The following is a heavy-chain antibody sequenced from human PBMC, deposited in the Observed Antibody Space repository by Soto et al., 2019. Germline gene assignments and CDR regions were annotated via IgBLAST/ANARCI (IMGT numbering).Heavy chain of an antibody. CDR3: ARDSSSYYYYYYGMDV. J-gene: IGHJ6*02. D-gene: IGHD6-13*01. Sequence: QVQLVQSGAEVKKPGSSVKVSCKASGGTFSSYTISWVRQAPGQGLEWMGRIIPILGIANYAQKFQGRVTITADKSTSTAYIEMSSLRSEDTAVYYCARDSSSYYYYYYGMDVWGQGTTVTVSS. CDR1: GGTFSSYT. CDR2: IIPILGIA. V-gene: IGHV1-69*08.